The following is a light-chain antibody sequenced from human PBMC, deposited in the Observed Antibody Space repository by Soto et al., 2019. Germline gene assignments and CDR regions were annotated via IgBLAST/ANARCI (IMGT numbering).Light chain of an antibody. V-gene: IGLV1-40*01. CDR1: SSNIGSNY. CDR3: QSYDRSLSGTV. CDR2: GGS. Sequence: QSVLTQPPSASGTPGQRVTISCSGSSSNIGSNYVYWYQHQPGTAPKLLIYGGSSRPSGVPDRFSGSKSGTSASLAITGLQAEDEADYYCQSYDRSLSGTVFGTGTKVTVL. J-gene: IGLJ1*01.